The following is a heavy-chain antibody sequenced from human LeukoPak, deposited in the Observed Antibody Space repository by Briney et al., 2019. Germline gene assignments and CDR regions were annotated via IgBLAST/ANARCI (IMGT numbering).Heavy chain of an antibody. D-gene: IGHD4-23*01. CDR3: ASGNSVDY. Sequence: ASVKVSCKTSGFTFAAYYIHWVRQAPGQGLEWMGWINPNTGGTNYAQKFQGRVTMTRDTSISTAYMELSRLRSDDTAMYYCASGNSVDYWGQGTLVTVSS. J-gene: IGHJ4*02. CDR2: INPNTGGT. V-gene: IGHV1-2*02. CDR1: GFTFAAYY.